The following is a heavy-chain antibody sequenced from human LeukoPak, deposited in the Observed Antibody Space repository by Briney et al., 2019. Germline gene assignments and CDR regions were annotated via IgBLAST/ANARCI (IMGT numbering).Heavy chain of an antibody. Sequence: SETLSLTCTVSGGSISSSSYYWGWIRQPPGKGLEWIGSIYYSGSTYYNPSLKSRVTISVDTSKNQFSLRLSSVTAADTALYYCAKGPTIPPYYPSGNYYETRAQFDCWGQGTLVTVSS. D-gene: IGHD3-10*01. CDR3: AKGPTIPPYYPSGNYYETRAQFDC. V-gene: IGHV4-39*07. CDR2: IYYSGST. CDR1: GGSISSSSYY. J-gene: IGHJ4*02.